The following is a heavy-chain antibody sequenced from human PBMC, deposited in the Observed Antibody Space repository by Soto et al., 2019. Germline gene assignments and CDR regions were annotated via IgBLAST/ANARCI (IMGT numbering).Heavy chain of an antibody. Sequence: SETLSLTCAVSGDSIIGIYHWAWIRQSPGRGLEWIASIYHTGTTYYAPSLESRVTISVDTSKNQFSLRLSSVTAADSAVYYCARTPFRLTLGTVLHYFDSWGQGTQVTVSS. CDR3: ARTPFRLTLGTVLHYFDS. D-gene: IGHD7-27*01. V-gene: IGHV4-38-2*01. J-gene: IGHJ4*02. CDR1: GDSIIGIYH. CDR2: IYHTGTT.